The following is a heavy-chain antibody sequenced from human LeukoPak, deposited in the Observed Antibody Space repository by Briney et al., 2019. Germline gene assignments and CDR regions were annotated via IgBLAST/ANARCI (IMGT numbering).Heavy chain of an antibody. CDR3: ARDPGSGSYYGKWRHWETYFDY. V-gene: IGHV4-34*01. Sequence: GSLRLSCAASGFTFSSYPLHWVRQAPGKGLEWIGEINHSGSTNYNPSLKSRVTISVDTSKNQFSLKLSSVTAADTAVYYCARDPGSGSYYGKWRHWETYFDYWGQGTLVTVSS. CDR2: INHSGST. CDR1: GFTFSSYP. J-gene: IGHJ4*02. D-gene: IGHD1-26*01.